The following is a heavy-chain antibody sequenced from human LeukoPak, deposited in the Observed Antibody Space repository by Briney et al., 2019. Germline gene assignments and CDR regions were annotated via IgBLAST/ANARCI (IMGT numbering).Heavy chain of an antibody. CDR3: AKHGRATPDY. CDR2: ITDISDTT. J-gene: IGHJ4*02. V-gene: IGHV3-23*01. Sequence: PAGGSLRLSCAASEFTFSDYAMTWVRRAPGKGLEWVSLITDISDTTYYADSVKGWFTISRDNSKNTLYLQMNSLRAEDTALYYCAKHGRATPDYWGQGTLVTVSS. D-gene: IGHD5-12*01. CDR1: EFTFSDYA.